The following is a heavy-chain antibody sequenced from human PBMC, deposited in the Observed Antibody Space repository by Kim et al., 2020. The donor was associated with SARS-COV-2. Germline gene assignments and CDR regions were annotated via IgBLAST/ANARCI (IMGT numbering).Heavy chain of an antibody. V-gene: IGHV1-18*04. CDR1: GYTFSSYN. J-gene: IGHJ4*02. D-gene: IGHD3-10*01. CDR2: ISAYSGDT. CDR3: ARGANYFGY. Sequence: ASVKVSCKTSGYTFSSYNVNWVRQAPGQGLEWIGRISAYSGDTYSAETFQGRVTMTPDTSTDTAYLELRSLRSDDTAVYFCARGANYFGYWGQGPLVTVS.